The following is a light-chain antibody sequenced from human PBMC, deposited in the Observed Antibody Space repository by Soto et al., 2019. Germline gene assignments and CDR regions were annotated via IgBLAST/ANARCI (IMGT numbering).Light chain of an antibody. J-gene: IGKJ1*01. CDR2: KAS. V-gene: IGKV1-5*03. Sequence: DIQMTQSPSTLSGSVGDRVTITCRASQTISSWLAWYQQKPGKATKLLIYKASTLQSGVPSRFSGSGSGTEFTLTISSLQPDDSATYYCQHYNSYSEAFGQGTKVELK. CDR1: QTISSW. CDR3: QHYNSYSEA.